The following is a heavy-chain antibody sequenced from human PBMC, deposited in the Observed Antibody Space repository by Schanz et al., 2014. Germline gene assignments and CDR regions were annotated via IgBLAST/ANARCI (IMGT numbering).Heavy chain of an antibody. V-gene: IGHV4-31*03. CDR2: IYFNGIT. CDR3: ARVGRSSSSPHGSSGDY. J-gene: IGHJ4*02. Sequence: QVQLQESGPGLVRPSQTLSLTCTVSGDSISSGSYYWSWIRQHPGKGLEWIGYIYFNGITYYKPSLKARLIISVDTSKNQFSLKLSSVTAADTAVYYCARVGRSSSSPHGSSGDYGGQGTLVTVSS. CDR1: GDSISSGSYY. D-gene: IGHD6-6*01.